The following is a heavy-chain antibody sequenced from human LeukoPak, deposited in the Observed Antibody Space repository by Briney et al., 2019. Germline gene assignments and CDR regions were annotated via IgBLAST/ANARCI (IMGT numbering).Heavy chain of an antibody. CDR3: AKGASYYGSGSYFDY. D-gene: IGHD3-10*01. CDR2: ISGSGGST. Sequence: GGSLRLSCAAAGFTFSSYAMSWVRQAPGKGLEWVSAISGSGGSTYYADSVKGRFTISRDNSKNTLYLQMNSLRAEDTAVYYCAKGASYYGSGSYFDYWGQGTLVTVSS. CDR1: GFTFSSYA. V-gene: IGHV3-23*01. J-gene: IGHJ4*02.